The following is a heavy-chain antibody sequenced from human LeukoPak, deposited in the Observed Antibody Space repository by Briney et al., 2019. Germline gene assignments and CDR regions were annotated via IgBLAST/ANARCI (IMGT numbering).Heavy chain of an antibody. Sequence: GGSLRLSCVAPGFTFSSSSMNWVRQAPGKGLEWVSYISISSTTIYYADSVKGRFTISRDNAKNSLYLQMNSPRDEDTAVYYCARGLRYSSSWYNFDYWGQGTLVTVSS. CDR3: ARGLRYSSSWYNFDY. J-gene: IGHJ4*02. D-gene: IGHD6-13*01. CDR2: ISISSTTI. V-gene: IGHV3-48*02. CDR1: GFTFSSSS.